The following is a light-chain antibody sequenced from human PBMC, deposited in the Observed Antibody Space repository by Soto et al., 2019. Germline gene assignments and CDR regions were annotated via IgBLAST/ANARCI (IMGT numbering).Light chain of an antibody. V-gene: IGKV3-15*01. CDR2: DTS. J-gene: IGKJ1*01. Sequence: EVVMRQSPATLSVSAGEGATLSCRASQGIGDTLAWYQHKPGQTNRIIIYDTSTRATGVPNRFSGSRSGAEFTLKLRSMKSEELAVYDCQQYNNWPRTFGKGTTVDIK. CDR1: QGIGDT. CDR3: QQYNNWPRT.